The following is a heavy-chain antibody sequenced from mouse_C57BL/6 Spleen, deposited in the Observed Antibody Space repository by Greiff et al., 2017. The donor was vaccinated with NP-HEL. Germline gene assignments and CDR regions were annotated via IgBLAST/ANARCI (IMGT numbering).Heavy chain of an antibody. J-gene: IGHJ4*01. Sequence: VQLQQSGPELVKPGASVKISCKASGYSFTGYYMNWVKQSPEKSLEWIGEINPSTGGTTYNQKFKAKATLTVDKSSSTAYMQLKSLTSEDSAVYYCAIWVLYAMDYWGQGTSVTVSS. V-gene: IGHV1-42*01. CDR1: GYSFTGYY. CDR3: AIWVLYAMDY. D-gene: IGHD4-1*01. CDR2: INPSTGGT.